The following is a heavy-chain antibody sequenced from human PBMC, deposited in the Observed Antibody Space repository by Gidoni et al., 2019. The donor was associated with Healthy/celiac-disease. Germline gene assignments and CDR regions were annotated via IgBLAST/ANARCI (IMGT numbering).Heavy chain of an antibody. V-gene: IGHV4-34*01. CDR3: ARGRGGWYMRYFQH. D-gene: IGHD6-19*01. J-gene: IGHJ1*01. CDR1: GGSFSGYY. CDR2: INHSGST. Sequence: QVQLQQWGAGLWKPSETRSLTCAVYGGSFSGYYWSWIRQPPGKGLEWIGEINHSGSTNYNPSLKSRVTISVDTSKNQFSLKLSSVTAADTAVYYCARGRGGWYMRYFQHWGQGTLVTVSS.